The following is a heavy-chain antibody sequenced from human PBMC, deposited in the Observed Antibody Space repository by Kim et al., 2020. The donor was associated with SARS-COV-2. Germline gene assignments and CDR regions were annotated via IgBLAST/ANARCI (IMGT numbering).Heavy chain of an antibody. Sequence: LKGRVTITVDTSKNQFSLKLSSVSAADTAVYYCVRGYCSGGSCYPYYFDYWGQGTLVTVSS. V-gene: IGHV4-34*01. J-gene: IGHJ4*02. CDR3: VRGYCSGGSCYPYYFDY. D-gene: IGHD2-15*01.